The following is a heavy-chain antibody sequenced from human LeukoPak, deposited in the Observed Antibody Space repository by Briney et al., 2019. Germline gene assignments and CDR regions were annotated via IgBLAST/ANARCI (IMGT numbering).Heavy chain of an antibody. V-gene: IGHV3-30*18. Sequence: GGSLRLSCAASGFTFSSHGMHWVRQAPGKGLEWVAVISNDGRDKKYADSVKGRFTISRDNSKNTLYLQMNSLRAEDTAVYYCAKDGRVAAAAYYFDYWGQGTLATVSS. CDR1: GFTFSSHG. J-gene: IGHJ4*02. CDR2: ISNDGRDK. D-gene: IGHD6-13*01. CDR3: AKDGRVAAAAYYFDY.